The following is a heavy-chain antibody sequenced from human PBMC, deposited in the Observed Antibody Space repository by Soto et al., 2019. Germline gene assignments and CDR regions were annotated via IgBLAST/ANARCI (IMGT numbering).Heavy chain of an antibody. Sequence: ASVKVSCKASGYTFTSYDINWVRQATGQGLEWMGWMNPNSGNTGYAQKFQGRVTMTRNTSISTAYMELSSLRSEDTAVYYCARVGYYYYSSGYSLSFDYRGQGTLVTVSS. CDR3: ARVGYYYYSSGYSLSFDY. CDR2: MNPNSGNT. CDR1: GYTFTSYD. V-gene: IGHV1-8*01. D-gene: IGHD3-22*01. J-gene: IGHJ4*02.